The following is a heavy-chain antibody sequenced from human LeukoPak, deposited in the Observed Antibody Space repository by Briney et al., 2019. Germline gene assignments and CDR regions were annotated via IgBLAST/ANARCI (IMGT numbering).Heavy chain of an antibody. D-gene: IGHD3-22*01. CDR3: ARDVAHDSSGYYVT. J-gene: IGHJ5*02. CDR1: GGSISSYY. Sequence: PSETLSLTCTVSGGSISSYYWSWIRQPAGKGLEWIGRIYTSGSTNYKPSLKSRVTMSVDTSKNQFSLKLSSVTAADTAVYYCARDVAHDSSGYYVTWGQGTLVTVSS. V-gene: IGHV4-4*07. CDR2: IYTSGST.